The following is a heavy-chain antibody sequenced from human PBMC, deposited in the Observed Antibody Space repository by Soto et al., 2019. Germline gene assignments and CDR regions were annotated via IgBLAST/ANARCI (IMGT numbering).Heavy chain of an antibody. CDR1: GGSISSYY. J-gene: IGHJ4*02. D-gene: IGHD2-15*01. V-gene: IGHV4-59*01. CDR2: IYYSGST. CDR3: ARDLGGGSCR. Sequence: SETLSLTCTVSGGSISSYYWSWIRQPPGKGLEWIGYIYYSGSTNYNPSLKSRVTISVDTSKNQFSLKLSSVTAADTAVYYCARDLGGGSCRWGQGTLVTVSS.